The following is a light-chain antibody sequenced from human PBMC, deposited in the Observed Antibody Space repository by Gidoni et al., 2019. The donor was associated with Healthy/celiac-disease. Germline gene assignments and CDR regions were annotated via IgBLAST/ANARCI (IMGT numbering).Light chain of an antibody. CDR1: RSDVGGYNY. CDR2: EVS. Sequence: QSALTQPASVSGSPGQSITISCTGTRSDVGGYNYVSWYQQHPGKAPKLMIYEVSNRPSGVSNRFSGSKSGNTASLTISGLQGEDEADYYCSSYTTSSTRVFGGGTKLTVL. CDR3: SSYTTSSTRV. J-gene: IGLJ2*01. V-gene: IGLV2-14*01.